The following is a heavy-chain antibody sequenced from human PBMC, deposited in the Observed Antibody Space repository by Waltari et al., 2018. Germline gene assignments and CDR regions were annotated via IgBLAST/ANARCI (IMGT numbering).Heavy chain of an antibody. Sequence: YWMSWVRQAPGKGLEWVANIKQDGSEKYYVDSVKGRFTISRDNAKNSLYLQMNSLRAEDTAVYYCARALLRFLEYYFDYWGQGTLVTVSS. J-gene: IGHJ4*02. CDR2: IKQDGSEK. D-gene: IGHD3-3*01. CDR1: YW. V-gene: IGHV3-7*01. CDR3: ARALLRFLEYYFDY.